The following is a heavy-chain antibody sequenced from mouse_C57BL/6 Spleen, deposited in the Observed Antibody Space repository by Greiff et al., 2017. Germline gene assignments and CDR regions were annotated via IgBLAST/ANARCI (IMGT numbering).Heavy chain of an antibody. CDR3: ARSLGSSWYFDV. CDR2: ISSGSSTI. J-gene: IGHJ1*03. Sequence: EVKVVESGGGLVKPGGSLKLSCAASGFTFSDYGMHWVRQAPEKGLEWVAYISSGSSTIYYADTVKGRFTISRDNAKNTLFLQMTSLRSEDTAMYYCARSLGSSWYFDVWGTGTTVTVSS. CDR1: GFTFSDYG. D-gene: IGHD1-1*01. V-gene: IGHV5-17*01.